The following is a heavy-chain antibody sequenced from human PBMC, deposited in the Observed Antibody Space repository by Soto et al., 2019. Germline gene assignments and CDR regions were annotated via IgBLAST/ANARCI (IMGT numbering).Heavy chain of an antibody. V-gene: IGHV3-23*01. CDR1: GLNFTYNA. Sequence: HPGWSLRLYCTDYGLNFTYNAMSWVRQPQGKRLQWVSTVSGNRENTHYAESVRGQFTISRDTSKNTLYLQMISLRVEDTAIYYCARLPGGTAPRPAYWGQGTPVTVSS. J-gene: IGHJ4*02. CDR2: VSGNRENT. CDR3: ARLPGGTAPRPAY. D-gene: IGHD6-6*01.